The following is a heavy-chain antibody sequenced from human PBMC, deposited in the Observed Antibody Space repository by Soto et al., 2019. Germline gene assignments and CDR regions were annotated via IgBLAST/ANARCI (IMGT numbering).Heavy chain of an antibody. J-gene: IGHJ4*02. Sequence: SETLSLTCSVSGGSISSYFWSWIRQPPGRGLEWIGYIYYSGSTNYNPSLKSRVTISVDTSKNQFSLRLSSVTPADTAVYYCARMVTMVRGVIVTHFDYWGQGTLVAVSS. CDR2: IYYSGST. V-gene: IGHV4-59*01. CDR1: GGSISSYF. CDR3: ARMVTMVRGVIVTHFDY. D-gene: IGHD3-10*01.